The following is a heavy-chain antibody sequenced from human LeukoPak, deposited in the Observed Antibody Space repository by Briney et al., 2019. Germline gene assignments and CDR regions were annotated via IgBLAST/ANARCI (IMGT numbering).Heavy chain of an antibody. D-gene: IGHD3-22*01. Sequence: SVKVSCKASGGTFSSYAISWVRQAPGQGLEWMGRIIPIFGTANYAQKFQGGVTITTDESTSTAYMELSSLRSEDTAVYYCARVPIYYDSSGYYPWGQGTLVTVSS. CDR3: ARVPIYYDSSGYYP. V-gene: IGHV1-69*05. J-gene: IGHJ5*02. CDR2: IIPIFGTA. CDR1: GGTFSSYA.